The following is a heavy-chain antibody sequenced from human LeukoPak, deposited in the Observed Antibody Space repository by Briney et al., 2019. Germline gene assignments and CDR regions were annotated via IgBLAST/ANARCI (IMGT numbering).Heavy chain of an antibody. CDR1: GFTFSGSA. V-gene: IGHV3-73*01. D-gene: IGHD6-13*01. Sequence: GGSLRLSCAASGFTFSGSAMHWVRQASGKGLEWVGRIRSKANSYATAYAASVKGRFTISRDDSKNTAYLQMNSLKTEDTAVYYCTRHSPGYSSTWSFDYWGQGTLVTVSS. CDR2: IRSKANSYAT. J-gene: IGHJ4*02. CDR3: TRHSPGYSSTWSFDY.